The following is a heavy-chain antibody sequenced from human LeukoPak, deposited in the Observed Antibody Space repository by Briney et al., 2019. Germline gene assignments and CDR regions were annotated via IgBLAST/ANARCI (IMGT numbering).Heavy chain of an antibody. J-gene: IGHJ4*02. V-gene: IGHV1-18*01. Sequence: GASVKVSCKASGYTFTSYGISWVRQAPGEGLEWMGWISAYNGNTNYAQKLQGRVTVTTDTSTSTAYMELRSLRSDDTAVYYCASTNFGDFDYWGQGTLVTVSS. CDR1: GYTFTSYG. CDR3: ASTNFGDFDY. CDR2: ISAYNGNT. D-gene: IGHD3-10*01.